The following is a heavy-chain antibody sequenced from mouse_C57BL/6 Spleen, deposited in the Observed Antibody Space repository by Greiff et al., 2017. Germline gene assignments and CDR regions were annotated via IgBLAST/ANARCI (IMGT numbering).Heavy chain of an antibody. V-gene: IGHV5-4*01. Sequence: EVKVVESGGGLVKPGGSLKLSCAASGFTFSSYAMSWVRQTPEKRLEWVATISDGGSYTYYPDNVKGRFTISRDNAKNNLYLQMSHLKSEDTAMYYCARDQGVFAYWGQGTLVTVSA. D-gene: IGHD3-2*02. CDR3: ARDQGVFAY. J-gene: IGHJ3*01. CDR1: GFTFSSYA. CDR2: ISDGGSYT.